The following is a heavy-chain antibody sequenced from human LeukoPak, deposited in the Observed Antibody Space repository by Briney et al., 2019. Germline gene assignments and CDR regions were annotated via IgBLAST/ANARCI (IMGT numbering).Heavy chain of an antibody. D-gene: IGHD3-10*02. CDR2: ISSSGSTI. V-gene: IGHV3-48*03. CDR3: AELGITMIGGV. J-gene: IGHJ6*04. Sequence: GGSLRLSCAASGFTFRSYEMNWVRQAPGEGLEWVSYISSSGSTIYYAHSVKGRFTISRDNAKNSLYLQMNSLRAEDTAVYYCAELGITMIGGVWGKGTTVTISS. CDR1: GFTFRSYE.